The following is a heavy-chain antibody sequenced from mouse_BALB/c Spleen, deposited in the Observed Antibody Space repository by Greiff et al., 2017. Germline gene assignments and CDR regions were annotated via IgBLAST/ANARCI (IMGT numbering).Heavy chain of an antibody. CDR2: IDPETGGT. J-gene: IGHJ2*01. Sequence: QVQLKESGAELVRPGASVTLSCKASGYTFTDYEMHWVKQTPVHGLEWIGAIDPETGGTAYNQKFKGKATLTADKSSSTAYMELRSLTSEDSAFYYCTRGYYGSRSPFDYWGQGTTLTVSS. CDR1: GYTFTDYE. V-gene: IGHV1-15*01. D-gene: IGHD1-1*01. CDR3: TRGYYGSRSPFDY.